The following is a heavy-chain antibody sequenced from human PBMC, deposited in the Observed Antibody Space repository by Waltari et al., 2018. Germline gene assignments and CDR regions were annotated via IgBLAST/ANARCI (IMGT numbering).Heavy chain of an antibody. CDR2: INPNSGGT. D-gene: IGHD6-13*01. J-gene: IGHJ6*02. CDR3: GRDRAAAGLEGIGY. Sequence: QVQLVQSGAEVKKPGASVKVSCKASGYTFTGYYMHWVRQAPGQGLEWMGWINPNSGGTNEEQKFQGWVTMTRDTSISTAYMELSRLRSDDTAVYYCGRDRAAAGLEGIGYWGQGTTVTVSS. V-gene: IGHV1-2*04. CDR1: GYTFTGYY.